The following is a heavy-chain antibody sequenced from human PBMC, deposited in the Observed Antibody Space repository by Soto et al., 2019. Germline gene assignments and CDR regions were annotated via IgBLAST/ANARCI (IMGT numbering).Heavy chain of an antibody. D-gene: IGHD2-2*01. Sequence: PSETLSLTCTVSGGSISSGGYYWSWIRQHPGKGLEWIGYIYYSGSTYYNPSLKSRVTTSVDTSKNQFSLKLSSVTAADTAVYYCARADYAPGTAFDIWGQGTMVTVSS. CDR1: GGSISSGGYY. CDR2: IYYSGST. V-gene: IGHV4-31*03. J-gene: IGHJ3*02. CDR3: ARADYAPGTAFDI.